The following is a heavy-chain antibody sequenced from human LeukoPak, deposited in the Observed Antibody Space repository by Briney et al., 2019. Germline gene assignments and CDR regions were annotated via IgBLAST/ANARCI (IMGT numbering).Heavy chain of an antibody. D-gene: IGHD3-22*01. CDR2: ISGSGGST. Sequence: WGSLRLSCAASGFTFSSYAMSWVRQAPGKGLERVSAISGSGGSTYYADSVKGRFTISRDNSKNTLYLQMNSLRAEDTAVYYCAKVEKPNDSSGYYYEDYFDYWGQGTLVTVSS. CDR1: GFTFSSYA. CDR3: AKVEKPNDSSGYYYEDYFDY. J-gene: IGHJ4*02. V-gene: IGHV3-23*01.